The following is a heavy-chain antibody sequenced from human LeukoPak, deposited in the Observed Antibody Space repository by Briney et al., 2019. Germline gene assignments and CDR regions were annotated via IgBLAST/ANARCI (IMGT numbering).Heavy chain of an antibody. J-gene: IGHJ4*02. CDR1: GFTFSSYA. CDR2: ISGSGGST. V-gene: IGHV3-23*01. CDR3: AKDPAFMITFGGVID. Sequence: GGSLRLSCAASGFTFSSYAMSWVRQPQGKGLEWVSAISGSGGSTYYADSVKGRFTISRDNSKNTLYLQMNSLRAEDTAVYYCAKDPAFMITFGGVIDWGQGTLVTVSS. D-gene: IGHD3-16*02.